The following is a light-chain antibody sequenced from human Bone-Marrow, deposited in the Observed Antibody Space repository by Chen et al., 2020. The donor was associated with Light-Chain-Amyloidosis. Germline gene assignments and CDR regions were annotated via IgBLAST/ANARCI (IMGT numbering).Light chain of an antibody. Sequence: SELTQDPAVSVALGQTVRITCQGDSVSSYYASWYQQKPGQAPVLVIYGKNNRPSGIPDRFSGSSSGNTASLTITGAQAEDEADYYCNSRDSSGNHLAVFGGGTKLTVL. CDR1: SVSSYY. J-gene: IGLJ2*01. V-gene: IGLV3-19*01. CDR2: GKN. CDR3: NSRDSSGNHLAV.